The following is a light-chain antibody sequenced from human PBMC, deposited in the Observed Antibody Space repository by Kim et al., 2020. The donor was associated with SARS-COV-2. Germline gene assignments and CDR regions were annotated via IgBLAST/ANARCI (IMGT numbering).Light chain of an antibody. Sequence: DIQMTQSPSSLSASVGDRVTITCRASQAIRNDLGWFQQKPGKAPRRLIYAASRLESGVPSRFSGGGSGTEFSLTISSLQPEDFATYYCLQHHTYPRTFGQGTKVDIK. J-gene: IGKJ1*01. CDR2: AAS. CDR3: LQHHTYPRT. V-gene: IGKV1-17*01. CDR1: QAIRND.